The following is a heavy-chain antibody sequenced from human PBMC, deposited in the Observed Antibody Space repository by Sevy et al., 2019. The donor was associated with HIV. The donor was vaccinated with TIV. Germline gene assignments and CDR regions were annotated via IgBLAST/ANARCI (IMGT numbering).Heavy chain of an antibody. V-gene: IGHV4-59*01. CDR3: ARDRDYYDSSLGY. D-gene: IGHD3-22*01. CDR2: IYYSGST. CDR1: GGSISSYY. J-gene: IGHJ4*02. Sequence: SETLSLTCTVSGGSISSYYCSWIRQPPGKGLEWIGYIYYSGSTKYNPSLKSRFTISLETSRNQFSLKLSAVTAADTAVYYCARDRDYYDSSLGYWGQGTLVTVSS.